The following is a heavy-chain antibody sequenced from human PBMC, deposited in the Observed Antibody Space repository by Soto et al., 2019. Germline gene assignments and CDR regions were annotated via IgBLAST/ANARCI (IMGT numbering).Heavy chain of an antibody. D-gene: IGHD6-6*01. CDR1: GFTFSSYS. V-gene: IGHV3-21*01. CDR3: ARDPSSSSLNYYYYYYMDV. CDR2: ISSSSSYI. Sequence: GGSLRLSCAASGFTFSSYSMNWVRQAPGKGLEWVSSISSSSSYIYYADSVKGRFTISRDNAKNSLYLQMNSLRAEDTAVYYCARDPSSSSLNYYYYYYMDVWGKGTTVTVSS. J-gene: IGHJ6*03.